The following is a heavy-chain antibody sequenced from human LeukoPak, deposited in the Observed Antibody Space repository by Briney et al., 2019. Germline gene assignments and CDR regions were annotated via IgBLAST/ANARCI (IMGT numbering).Heavy chain of an antibody. Sequence: GGSLRLSCAASGFTFSSYGMHWVRQAPGKGLEWVAVIWYDGSNKYYADSVKGRFTISRDNSKNTLYLQMNSLRAEDTAVYYCARDFGEYGDAYYYDYWGPGTLVTVSS. CDR2: IWYDGSNK. CDR1: GFTFSSYG. D-gene: IGHD4-17*01. CDR3: ARDFGEYGDAYYYDY. V-gene: IGHV3-33*01. J-gene: IGHJ4*02.